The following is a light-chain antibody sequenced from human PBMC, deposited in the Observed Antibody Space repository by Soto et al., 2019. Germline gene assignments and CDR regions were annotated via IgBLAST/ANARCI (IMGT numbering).Light chain of an antibody. J-gene: IGKJ1*01. CDR3: QQSYISPPT. V-gene: IGKV1-39*01. CDR1: QDITRH. CDR2: AAS. Sequence: DIQMTQSPSSLSASVGDRVTITCRASQDITRHLNGYQHKPGKAPKLLIYAASNLQSGVPSTFSARGSGTDFSLTISNLQPEDFATYYCQQSYISPPTFGQGTNV.